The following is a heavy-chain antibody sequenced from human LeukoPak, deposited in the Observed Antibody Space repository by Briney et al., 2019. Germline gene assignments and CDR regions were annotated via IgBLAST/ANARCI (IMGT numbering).Heavy chain of an antibody. Sequence: GESLKISCKGSGYSFTSYWIGWVRQMPGKGLECMGIIYPGDSDTRYSPSFQGQVTISADKSISTAYLQWSSLKASDTAMYYCASSSPAYYYYYGMDVWGQGTTVTVSS. J-gene: IGHJ6*02. CDR1: GYSFTSYW. CDR2: IYPGDSDT. V-gene: IGHV5-51*01. CDR3: ASSSPAYYYYYGMDV.